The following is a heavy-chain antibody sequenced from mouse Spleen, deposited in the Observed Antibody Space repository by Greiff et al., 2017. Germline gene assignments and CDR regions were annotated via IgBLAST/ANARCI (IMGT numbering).Heavy chain of an antibody. CDR1: GYTFTDYE. CDR3: TGGYYEDWFAY. CDR2: IDPETGGT. J-gene: IGHJ3*01. V-gene: IGHV1-15*01. Sequence: QVQLQQSGAELVRPGASVTLSCKASGYTFTDYEMHWVKQTPVHGLEWIGAIDPETGGTAYNQKFKGKAILTADKSSSTAYMELRSLTSEDSAVYYCTGGYYEDWFAYWGQGTLVTVSA. D-gene: IGHD2-3*01.